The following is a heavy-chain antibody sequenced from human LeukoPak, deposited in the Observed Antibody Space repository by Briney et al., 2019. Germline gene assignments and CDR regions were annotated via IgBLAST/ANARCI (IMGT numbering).Heavy chain of an antibody. D-gene: IGHD1-26*01. CDR2: ITSSGGTT. CDR1: GVSFSNYD. V-gene: IGHV3-23*01. Sequence: QTGGSLRLSCAASGVSFSNYDMNWVRQAPGKGLEWVSKITSSGGTTYYADSVKGRFTIPRDNSKNTLYLQMNSLRAEDTAVYYCAKEGPKWDSGAFDIWGQGTMVTVS. CDR3: AKEGPKWDSGAFDI. J-gene: IGHJ3*02.